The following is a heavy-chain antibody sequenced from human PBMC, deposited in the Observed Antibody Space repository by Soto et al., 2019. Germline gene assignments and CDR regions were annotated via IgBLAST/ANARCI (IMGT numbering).Heavy chain of an antibody. D-gene: IGHD2-2*01. Sequence: TSETLSLTCTVSGGSISSGGYYWSWIRQHPGKGLEWIGYIYYSGSTYYNPSLKSRVTISVDTSKNQFSLKLSSVTAADTAVYYCARAACSTSCSWFDPWGQGTLVTVSS. CDR3: ARAACSTSCSWFDP. V-gene: IGHV4-31*03. J-gene: IGHJ5*02. CDR1: GGSISSGGYY. CDR2: IYYSGST.